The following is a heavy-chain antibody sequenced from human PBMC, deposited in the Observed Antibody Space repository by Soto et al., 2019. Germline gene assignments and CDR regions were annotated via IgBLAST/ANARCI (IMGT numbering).Heavy chain of an antibody. CDR3: ARDRSSGWLYYFDY. V-gene: IGHV1-69*01. J-gene: IGHJ4*02. CDR2: IIPIFGTA. D-gene: IGHD6-19*01. Sequence: QVQLVQSGAEVKKPGSSVKVSCKASGGTFSSYAISWVRQAPGQGLEWMGGIIPIFGTANYAQKFQGRVTITADESTSTAYMELSSLRSEDTAVYYCARDRSSGWLYYFDYWGQGTLVTVSS. CDR1: GGTFSSYA.